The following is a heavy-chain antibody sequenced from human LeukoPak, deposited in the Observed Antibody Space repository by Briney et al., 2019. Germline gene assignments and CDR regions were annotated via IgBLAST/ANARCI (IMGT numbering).Heavy chain of an antibody. CDR1: GGTFSSYA. Sequence: SVKVSCKASGGTFSSYAISWVRQAPGQGLEWMGGIIPIFGTANYAQKFQGRVTITADESTSTAYMELSSLRSEDTAVYYCARSRDGYNEIRNFDYWGQGTLVTVSS. J-gene: IGHJ4*02. CDR3: ARSRDGYNEIRNFDY. CDR2: IIPIFGTA. V-gene: IGHV1-69*13. D-gene: IGHD5-24*01.